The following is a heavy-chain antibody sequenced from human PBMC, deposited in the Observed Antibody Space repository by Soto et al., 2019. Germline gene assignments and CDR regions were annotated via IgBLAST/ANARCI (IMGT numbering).Heavy chain of an antibody. D-gene: IGHD3-3*01. CDR2: IITIFGTA. Sequence: QVQLVQSGAEVKKPGSSVKVSCKASGGTFSSYAISWVRQAPGQGLEWMGGIITIFGTANYAQKFQGRVKISADETTSTAYMEMSSLRSEDTVVYYCARWVWSGYYIQRAGMDVWGQGTTVTV. CDR1: GGTFSSYA. V-gene: IGHV1-69*01. J-gene: IGHJ6*02. CDR3: ARWVWSGYYIQRAGMDV.